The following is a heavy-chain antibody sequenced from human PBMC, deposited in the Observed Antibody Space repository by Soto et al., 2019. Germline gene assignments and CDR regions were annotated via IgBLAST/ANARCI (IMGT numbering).Heavy chain of an antibody. V-gene: IGHV1-46*01. CDR3: ARVFSDSSSFFDP. Sequence: GQGLEWMGIINPSGGSTSYAQKFQGRVTMTRDTSTSTVYMELSSLRSEDTAVYYCARVFSDSSSFFDPWGQGTLVTVSS. CDR2: INPSGGST. J-gene: IGHJ5*02. D-gene: IGHD6-13*01.